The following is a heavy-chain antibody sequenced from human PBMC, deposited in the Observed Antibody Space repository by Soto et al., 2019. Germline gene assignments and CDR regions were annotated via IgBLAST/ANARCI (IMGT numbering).Heavy chain of an antibody. CDR2: IWYDGSNQ. V-gene: IGHV3-33*06. CDR3: AKAGAYCSGGSCYGHNWLDP. Sequence: QVQLVESGGGVVQPGRSLRLSCAASGFTFSSFAMHWVRQAPGKGLEWVAVIWYDGSNQEYADSVKGRITISRDNSKNTLYLQMKSLRDEDTAVYHCAKAGAYCSGGSCYGHNWLDPWGQGTLVTVSS. D-gene: IGHD2-15*01. J-gene: IGHJ5*02. CDR1: GFTFSSFA.